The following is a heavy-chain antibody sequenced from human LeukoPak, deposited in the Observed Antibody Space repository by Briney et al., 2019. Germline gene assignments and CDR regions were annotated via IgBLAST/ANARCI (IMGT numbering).Heavy chain of an antibody. V-gene: IGHV1-24*01. D-gene: IGHD3-16*02. CDR1: GYTLTELS. CDR2: FDPEDGET. Sequence: ASVKVSCKVSGYTLTELSMHWVRQAPGKGLEWMGGFDPEDGETIYAQKFQGRVTMTEDTSTDTAYMELSSLRSEDMAVYYCATEPLIRLGELSSLNDYWGQGTLVTVSS. CDR3: ATEPLIRLGELSSLNDY. J-gene: IGHJ4*02.